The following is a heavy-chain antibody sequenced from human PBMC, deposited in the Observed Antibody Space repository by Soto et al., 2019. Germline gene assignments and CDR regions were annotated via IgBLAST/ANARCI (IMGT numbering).Heavy chain of an antibody. CDR2: ITPMVGIA. D-gene: IGHD4-17*01. Sequence: QVQLVQSGAEVKKPGSSVKVSCKASGGTFSSYTIIWMRQAPGQGFEYMGKITPMVGIANTAQKFQGRVTVPAATSATTAVIERSSLRSEDTAVYFCASRMSTVTRDFRRWYSGMDVWGQGTTVSVSS. J-gene: IGHJ6*02. V-gene: IGHV1-69*02. CDR1: GGTFSSYT. CDR3: ASRMSTVTRDFRRWYSGMDV.